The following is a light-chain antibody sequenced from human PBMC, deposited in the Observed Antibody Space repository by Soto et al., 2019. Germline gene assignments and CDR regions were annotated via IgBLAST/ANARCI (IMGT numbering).Light chain of an antibody. Sequence: EIVLTQSPGTLSLSPGERATLSCRASQSVSSSYLAWYQHKPGQAPRLLIYGASSRATGIPDRFSGSGSGTDFTFTISRLEPEDFALYYCQQYGSSPPYTFGQGTKLEIK. V-gene: IGKV3-20*01. CDR3: QQYGSSPPYT. CDR1: QSVSSSY. J-gene: IGKJ2*01. CDR2: GAS.